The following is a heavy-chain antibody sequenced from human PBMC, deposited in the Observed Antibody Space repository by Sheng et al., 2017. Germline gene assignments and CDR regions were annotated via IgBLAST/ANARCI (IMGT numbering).Heavy chain of an antibody. CDR1: GFTFDDYA. CDR3: AKDIVATISRFSGMDV. Sequence: EVQLVESGGGLVQPGRSLRLSCAASGFTFDDYAMHWVRQAPGKGLEWVSGISWNSGSIGYADSVKGRFTISRDNAKNSLYLQMNSLRAEDTALYYCAKDIVATISRFSGMDVWGQGTTVTVS. D-gene: IGHD5-12*01. CDR2: ISWNSGSI. J-gene: IGHJ6*02. V-gene: IGHV3-9*01.